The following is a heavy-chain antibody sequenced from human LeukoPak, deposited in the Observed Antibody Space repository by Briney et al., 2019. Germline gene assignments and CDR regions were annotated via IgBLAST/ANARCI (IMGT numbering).Heavy chain of an antibody. J-gene: IGHJ4*02. CDR3: AKDLYGDYDNDY. Sequence: PGGSLRLSCAASGITFGNNWMHWVRQGPGKGLEWVSGISGSSSITYYADSVKGRFTISRDNSKNTLYLRMNSLRAEDTAVYYCAKDLYGDYDNDYWGQGTLVTVSS. D-gene: IGHD4-17*01. CDR2: ISGSSSIT. CDR1: GITFGNNW. V-gene: IGHV3-23*01.